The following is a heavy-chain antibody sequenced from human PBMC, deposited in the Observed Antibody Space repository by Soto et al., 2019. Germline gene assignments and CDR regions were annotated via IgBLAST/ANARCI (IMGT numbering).Heavy chain of an antibody. J-gene: IGHJ4*02. D-gene: IGHD2-15*01. Sequence: QVQLVESGGGVVQPGRSPRLSCAASGFTFSNFGMHWVRQAPGKGLEWVAAISSDGGDKYYSHSVKDRFTVSRDNSRNTLFLPMNSLRVEDAAVYYCVKGSDVARQALGRWGQGILATVSS. CDR3: VKGSDVARQALGR. V-gene: IGHV3-30*18. CDR2: ISSDGGDK. CDR1: GFTFSNFG.